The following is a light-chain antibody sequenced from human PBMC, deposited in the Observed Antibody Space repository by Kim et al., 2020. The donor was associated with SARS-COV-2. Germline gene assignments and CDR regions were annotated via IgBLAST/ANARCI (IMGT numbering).Light chain of an antibody. J-gene: IGKJ4*01. Sequence: PAVGDSVTITRQASQDIRTSLNWFQQKPGKPPQLLIYDATNLEAGVSSRLSGSGSGTDFTLTISSLQPEDFATHYCQHYAELPLTFGGGTKVDIK. V-gene: IGKV1-33*01. CDR3: QHYAELPLT. CDR2: DAT. CDR1: QDIRTS.